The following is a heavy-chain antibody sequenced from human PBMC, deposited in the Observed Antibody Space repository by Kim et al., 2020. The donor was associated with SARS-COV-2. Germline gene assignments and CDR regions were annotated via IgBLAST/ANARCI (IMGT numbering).Heavy chain of an antibody. V-gene: IGHV3-33*01. D-gene: IGHD3-10*01. CDR1: GFTFSSYG. CDR3: ARDWVTMVRGVIIPGHSWFDP. J-gene: IGHJ5*02. Sequence: GGSLRLSCAASGFTFSSYGMHWVRQAPGKGLEWVAVIWYDGSNKYYADSVKGRFTISRDNSKNTLYLQMNSLRAEDTAVYYCARDWVTMVRGVIIPGHSWFDPWGQGTLVTVSS. CDR2: IWYDGSNK.